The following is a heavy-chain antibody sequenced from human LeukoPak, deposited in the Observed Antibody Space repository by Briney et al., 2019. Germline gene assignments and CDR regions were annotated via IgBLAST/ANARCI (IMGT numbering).Heavy chain of an antibody. V-gene: IGHV4-59*01. CDR3: ARHGQLYCSGGSCPYYFDY. D-gene: IGHD2-15*01. J-gene: IGHJ4*02. CDR1: GGSIGSFY. CDR2: IYYTGST. Sequence: SETLSLTCTVSGGSIGSFYWSWIRQPPGKGLEWIGYIYYTGSTNYNPSLKSRVIISVDTSKNQFSLKLSSVTAADTAVYYCARHGQLYCSGGSCPYYFDYWGQGTLVTVSS.